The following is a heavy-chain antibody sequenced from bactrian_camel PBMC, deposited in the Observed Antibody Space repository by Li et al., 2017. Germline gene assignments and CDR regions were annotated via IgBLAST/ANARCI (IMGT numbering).Heavy chain of an antibody. CDR1: GYTYNRNC. J-gene: IGHJ6*01. D-gene: IGHD4*01. CDR3: AAGDVEVDSDYVDETSFGY. V-gene: IGHV3S53*01. Sequence: QVQLVESGGDLVQPGGSLRLSCAASGYTYNRNCMAWFRQARPGEEREGVGCIESGGMTSYADSVKGRFTISRDKPKNTLYLQMDKLKPDDTGMYYCAAGDVEVDSDYVDETSFGYWGQGTQVTVS. CDR2: IESGGMT.